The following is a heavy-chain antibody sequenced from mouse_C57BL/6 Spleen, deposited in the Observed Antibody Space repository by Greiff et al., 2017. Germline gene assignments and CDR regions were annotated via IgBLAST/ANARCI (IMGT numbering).Heavy chain of an antibody. J-gene: IGHJ2*01. Sequence: VQLKQSGPGLVKPSQSLSFTCSVTGYSITSGYYWNWIRQFPGNKLEWMGYISYDGSNNYNPSLKNRISITRDTSKNQFFLKLNSVTTEDTATYYYARDVDYDYLFDYWGQGTTLTGSS. D-gene: IGHD2-4*01. CDR1: GYSITSGYY. V-gene: IGHV3-6*01. CDR2: ISYDGSN. CDR3: ARDVDYDYLFDY.